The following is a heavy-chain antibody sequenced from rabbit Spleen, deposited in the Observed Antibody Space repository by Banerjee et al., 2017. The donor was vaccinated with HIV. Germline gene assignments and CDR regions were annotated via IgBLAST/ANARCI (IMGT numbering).Heavy chain of an antibody. D-gene: IGHD4-1*01. CDR3: AKDLDDVIGWNFGW. V-gene: IGHV1S45*01. Sequence: QEQLEESGGGLVKPEGSLTLTCTASGVSFSSSCYMCWVRQAPGKGLEWIACIDTGSSGFTYSAPWAKGRFAISKPSSTTVTLQMTSLTAADTATYFCAKDLDDVIGWNFGWWGQRTLVTVS. CDR1: GVSFSSSCY. CDR2: IDTGSSGFT. J-gene: IGHJ3*01.